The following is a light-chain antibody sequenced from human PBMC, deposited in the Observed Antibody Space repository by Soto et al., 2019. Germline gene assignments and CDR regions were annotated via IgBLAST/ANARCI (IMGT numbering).Light chain of an antibody. CDR1: QSVNGN. CDR2: AAS. V-gene: IGKV3-15*01. Sequence: EILMTQSPSTLSVSPGERATLSCRAGQSVNGNLAWYQQKPGQPPRLLSYAASTRATGGPASFGGGGGGTEFSLPISSMQYEDYSVYYCQQHNDWHPITFGQGTQVDIK. J-gene: IGKJ5*01. CDR3: QQHNDWHPIT.